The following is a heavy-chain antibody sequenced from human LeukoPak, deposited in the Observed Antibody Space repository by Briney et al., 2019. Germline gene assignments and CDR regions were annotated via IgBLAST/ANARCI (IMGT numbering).Heavy chain of an antibody. CDR2: IYYSGST. J-gene: IGHJ6*04. CDR3: ARQGRGVFWSGEYYGMDV. D-gene: IGHD3-3*01. CDR1: GGSISSYY. V-gene: IGHV4-59*08. Sequence: SETLSLTCTVSGGSISSYYWSWIRQPPGKGLEWIGYIYYSGSTNYNPSLKSRVTISVDTSKNQFSLKLSSVTAADTAVYFCARQGRGVFWSGEYYGMDVWGKGTTVTVSS.